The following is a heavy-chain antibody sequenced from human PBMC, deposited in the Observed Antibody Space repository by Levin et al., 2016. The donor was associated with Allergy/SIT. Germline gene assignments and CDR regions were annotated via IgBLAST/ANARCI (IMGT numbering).Heavy chain of an antibody. D-gene: IGHD3-3*01. CDR3: ARDVGDYDFWSGSRYYYYGMDV. J-gene: IGHJ6*02. Sequence: SETLSLTCTVSGGSISSGGYYWSWIRQHPGKGLEWIGYIYYSGSTYYNPSLKSRVTISVDTSKNQFSLKLSSVTAADTAVYYCARDVGDYDFWSGSRYYYYGMDVWGQGTTVTVSS. CDR2: IYYSGST. CDR1: GGSISSGGYY. V-gene: IGHV4-31*03.